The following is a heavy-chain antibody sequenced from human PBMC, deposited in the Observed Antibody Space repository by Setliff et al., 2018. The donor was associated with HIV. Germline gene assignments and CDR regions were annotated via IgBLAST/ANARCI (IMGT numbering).Heavy chain of an antibody. V-gene: IGHV5-51*01. CDR2: IYPGDSDT. CDR1: GYSFTSYW. J-gene: IGHJ3*02. Sequence: PGESLKISCKGSGYSFTSYWIGWVRQMPGKGLEWMGIIYPGDSDTRYSPSFQGQVTISADKSISTAYLQWSTLKASDTAMYYCARSRRDGYNLEAFDIWGQGTRVTVSS. D-gene: IGHD5-12*01. CDR3: ARSRRDGYNLEAFDI.